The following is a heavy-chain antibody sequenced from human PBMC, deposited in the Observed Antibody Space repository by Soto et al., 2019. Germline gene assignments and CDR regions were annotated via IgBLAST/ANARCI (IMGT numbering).Heavy chain of an antibody. CDR1: GYTFTSYG. Sequence: QVQLVQSGAEVKKPGASVKVSCKASGYTFTSYGISSLRQAPGQGLEWMGWISAYNGNKKYAQKLQGRVSMPTDTSTSTAYMELRSLRSDDTAVYYCARDLGQQLFDYWGQGTLVTVSS. CDR3: ARDLGQQLFDY. D-gene: IGHD6-13*01. CDR2: ISAYNGNK. J-gene: IGHJ4*02. V-gene: IGHV1-18*01.